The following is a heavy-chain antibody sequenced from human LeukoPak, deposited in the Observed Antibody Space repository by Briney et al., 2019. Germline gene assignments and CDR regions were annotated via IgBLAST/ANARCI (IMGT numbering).Heavy chain of an antibody. V-gene: IGHV3-53*01. CDR2: IYSGGST. D-gene: IGHD3-10*01. Sequence: PGGSLRLSCAASGFTVSSNYMSWVRQAPGKGLEWVSVIYSGGSTNYADSVKGRFTISRDNSKNTLYLQMNSLGAEDTAVYYCAREIRDWYFDLWGRGTLVTVSS. CDR3: AREIRDWYFDL. CDR1: GFTVSSNY. J-gene: IGHJ2*01.